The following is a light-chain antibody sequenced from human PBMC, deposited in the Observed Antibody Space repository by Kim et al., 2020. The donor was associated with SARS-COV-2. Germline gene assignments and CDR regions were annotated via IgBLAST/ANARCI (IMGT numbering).Light chain of an antibody. CDR3: SSYVGSNNLI. Sequence: GQSVTRSCTGTSSDVGNYNYVSWYQQYPGKAPKLMIYEVNKRPSGVPDRFSGSKSGNTASLTVSGLQADDEADYYCSSYVGSNNLIFGGGTQLTVL. V-gene: IGLV2-8*01. CDR2: EVN. J-gene: IGLJ2*01. CDR1: SSDVGNYNY.